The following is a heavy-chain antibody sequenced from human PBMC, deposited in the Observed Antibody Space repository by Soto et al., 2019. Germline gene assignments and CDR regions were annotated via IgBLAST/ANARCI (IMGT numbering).Heavy chain of an antibody. Sequence: QVQLVQSGAEVKKPGASVKVSCKASGYTFTSYDINWVRQATGQGLEWMGWMNPNSGNTGYAQKFQGRVTMTRNTPIRTDNMELTSLSAEDTAVYYCAGGGFYGDYVVDPWGQGTLVTVSS. CDR2: MNPNSGNT. D-gene: IGHD4-17*01. CDR3: AGGGFYGDYVVDP. V-gene: IGHV1-8*01. CDR1: GYTFTSYD. J-gene: IGHJ5*02.